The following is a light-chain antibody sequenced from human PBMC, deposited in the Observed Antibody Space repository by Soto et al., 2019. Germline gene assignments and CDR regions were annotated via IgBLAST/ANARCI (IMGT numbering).Light chain of an antibody. CDR2: EVS. Sequence: QSVLTQPASVSGSPGQSITISCTGTSSDVGGYNYVSWYQQHPGKAPKLMIYEVSNRPSAVSNRFSGSKSGNTASLTISGLQAEDEADYYCSSYTGSSTLYVFGTGTKVTVL. CDR3: SSYTGSSTLYV. V-gene: IGLV2-14*01. J-gene: IGLJ1*01. CDR1: SSDVGGYNY.